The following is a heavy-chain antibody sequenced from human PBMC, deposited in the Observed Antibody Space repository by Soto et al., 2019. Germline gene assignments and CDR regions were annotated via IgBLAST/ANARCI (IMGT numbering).Heavy chain of an antibody. D-gene: IGHD2-15*01. CDR3: AKDASYIVDYAMDV. CDR2: ISGSGGST. V-gene: IGHV3-23*01. J-gene: IGHJ6*02. Sequence: EVQLLESGGHLRQPGGSLRLSCAASGFTFSSYAMCWVRQAPGKGLEWVSGISGSGGSTYYADSVKGRFTISRNNSKNPRYLEMKSLTAEDTAEYSCAKDASYIVDYAMDVWGQGNTVTGPS. CDR1: GFTFSSYA.